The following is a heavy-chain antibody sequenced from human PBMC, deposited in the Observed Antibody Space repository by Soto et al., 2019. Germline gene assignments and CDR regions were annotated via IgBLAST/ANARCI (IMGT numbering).Heavy chain of an antibody. CDR1: GYTFFTYD. CDR3: ARHHGPTTAENWCEP. CDR2: ISTYSGDT. V-gene: IGHV1-18*01. Sequence: QVHLVQSGVQVKTPGASVKVSCQASGYTFFTYDITWGRQAPGQGLEWMGWISTYSGDTKYAQKFQGRVTMTTDTSTTTAYLELRSLRSDDTAVYYCARHHGPTTAENWCEPWCQGALVSVSS. D-gene: IGHD5-12*01. J-gene: IGHJ5*02.